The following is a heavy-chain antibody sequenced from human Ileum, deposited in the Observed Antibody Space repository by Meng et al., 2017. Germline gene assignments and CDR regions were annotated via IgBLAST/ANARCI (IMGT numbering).Heavy chain of an antibody. CDR2: IHHSGRT. CDR1: GGSYNDYY. CDR3: VRGPARETHDFDY. J-gene: IGHJ4*02. Sequence: QVSLNQWGAGLLKPSETLSLTRAVFGGSYNDYYWSWVRQSPGKGLEWIGQIHHSGRTNYKSSLERRVTISVDTSKSQFSLKLTSVTAADTAMYYCVRGPARETHDFDYWGQGALVTVSS. D-gene: IGHD1-26*01. V-gene: IGHV4-34*01.